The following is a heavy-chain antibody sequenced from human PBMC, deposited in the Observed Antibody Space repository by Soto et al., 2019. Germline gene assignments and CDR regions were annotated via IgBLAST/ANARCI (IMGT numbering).Heavy chain of an antibody. CDR3: ARGEYCSGGSCPHP. CDR1: GDSIRSSY. Sequence: SETLSLTCSVSGDSIRSSYWSWIRQPPGKGLEWIGYIYYSGSTYYNPSLKSRVTISVDTSKNQFSLKLSSVTAADTAVYHCARGEYCSGGSCPHPWGQGTLVTVSS. J-gene: IGHJ5*02. CDR2: IYYSGST. V-gene: IGHV4-59*08. D-gene: IGHD2-15*01.